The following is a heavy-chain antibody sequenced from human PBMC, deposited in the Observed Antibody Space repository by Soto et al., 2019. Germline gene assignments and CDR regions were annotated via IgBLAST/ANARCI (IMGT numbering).Heavy chain of an antibody. J-gene: IGHJ4*02. CDR2: IYYSGST. CDR1: GGSISSSSYY. V-gene: IGHV4-39*01. CDR3: ARHPWYYYGSGSYYNGLFDY. D-gene: IGHD3-10*01. Sequence: QLQLQESGPGLVKPSETLSLTCTVSGGSISSSSYYWGWIRQPPGKGLEWIGSIYYSGSTYYNPFLKSRVTISVDTSKNQFSLKLSSVTAADTAVYYCARHPWYYYGSGSYYNGLFDYWGQGTLVTVSS.